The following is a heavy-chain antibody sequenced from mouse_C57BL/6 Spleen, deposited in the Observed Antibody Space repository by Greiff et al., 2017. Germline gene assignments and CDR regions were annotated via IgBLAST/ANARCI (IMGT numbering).Heavy chain of an antibody. CDR1: GFTFSDYY. V-gene: IGHV5-12*01. Sequence: EVKLVESGGGLVQPGGSLKLSCAASGFTFSDYYMYWVRQTPEKRLEWVAYISNGGGSTYYPDTVKGRFTISRDNAKNTLYLQMSRLKSEDTAMYYCARQDDVDAMDYWGQGTSVTVSS. CDR3: ARQDDVDAMDY. J-gene: IGHJ4*01. D-gene: IGHD2-12*01. CDR2: ISNGGGST.